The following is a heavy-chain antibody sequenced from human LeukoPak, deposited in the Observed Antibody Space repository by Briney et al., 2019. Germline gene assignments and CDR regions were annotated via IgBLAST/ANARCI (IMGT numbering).Heavy chain of an antibody. D-gene: IGHD2-2*01. CDR1: GFTFSSYS. V-gene: IGHV3-21*01. CDR2: ISSSSSYI. CDR3: ASGYCGSTNCPNWFDP. J-gene: IGHJ5*02. Sequence: GGSLRLSCAASGFTFSSYSMNWVRQAPGKGLEWVSSISSSSSYIYYADSVKGRFTISRDNAKNSLYLQMNSLRAEDTAVYYCASGYCGSTNCPNWFDPWGQGILVTVSS.